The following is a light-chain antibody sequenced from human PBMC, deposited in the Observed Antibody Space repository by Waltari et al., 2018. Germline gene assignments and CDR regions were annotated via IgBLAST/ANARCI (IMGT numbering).Light chain of an antibody. CDR3: QQYETSPMWT. CDR1: QTLSGSY. Sequence: EIVLTQSPDTLSLSPGERATLSCRASQTLSGSYLAWYQQKPGQAPRLLSYDASRRATDIPDRFSGRGSGTDFTLTISILEPEDFAVYYCQQYETSPMWTFGQGTKVEIK. V-gene: IGKV3-20*01. CDR2: DAS. J-gene: IGKJ1*01.